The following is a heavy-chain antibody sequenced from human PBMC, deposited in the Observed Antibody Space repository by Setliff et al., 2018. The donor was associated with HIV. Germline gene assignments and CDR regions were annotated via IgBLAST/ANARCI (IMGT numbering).Heavy chain of an antibody. V-gene: IGHV4-39*02. CDR2: ITYSGSA. J-gene: IGHJ4*02. CDR3: AREQGFRADFDY. CDR1: GGSIGSSSYY. D-gene: IGHD3-10*01. Sequence: SETLSLTCTVSGGSIGSSSYYWGWIRQPPGKGPEWIGYITYSGSAYYNPSLKSRVTISIDTSNNQISLRLSSVTAADTAVYYCAREQGFRADFDYWGQGTLVTVSS.